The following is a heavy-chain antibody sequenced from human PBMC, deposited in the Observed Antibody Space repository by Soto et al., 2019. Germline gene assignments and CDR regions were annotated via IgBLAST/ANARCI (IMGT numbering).Heavy chain of an antibody. CDR2: IWYDGSNK. CDR3: ARNKERQHSRIRGYYFDY. V-gene: IGHV3-33*01. Sequence: GGSLRLSCAASGFTFSSYGMHWVRQAPGKGLEWVAVIWYDGSNKYYADSVKGRFTISRDNSKNTLYLQMNSLRAEDTAVYYCARNKERQHSRIRGYYFDYWGQGTLVTVSS. D-gene: IGHD1-1*01. CDR1: GFTFSSYG. J-gene: IGHJ4*02.